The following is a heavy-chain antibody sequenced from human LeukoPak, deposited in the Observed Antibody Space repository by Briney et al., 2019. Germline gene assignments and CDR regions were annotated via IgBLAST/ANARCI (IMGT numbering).Heavy chain of an antibody. CDR1: GYTFTSYA. CDR2: IIPIFGTA. V-gene: IGHV1-69*06. Sequence: SVKVSCKASGYTFTSYAMNWVRQAPGQGLEWMGGIIPIFGTANYAQKFQGRVTITADKSTSTAYMELSSLRSEDTAVYYCAKSGGQKYYYDSSGYYPFDYWGQGTLVTVSS. CDR3: AKSGGQKYYYDSSGYYPFDY. J-gene: IGHJ4*02. D-gene: IGHD3-22*01.